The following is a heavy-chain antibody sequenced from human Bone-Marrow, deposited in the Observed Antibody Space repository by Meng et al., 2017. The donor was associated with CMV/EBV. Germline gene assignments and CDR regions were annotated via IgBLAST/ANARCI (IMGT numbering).Heavy chain of an antibody. V-gene: IGHV1-46*01. CDR1: GYTFTSYY. D-gene: IGHD6-13*01. CDR3: ARDVRSSSWTHRYYYYGMDV. Sequence: ASEKVSCKASGYTFTSYYMHWVRQAPGQGLEWMGIINPSGGSTSYAQKFQGRVTMTRDTSTSTVYMELSSLRSEDTAVYYCARDVRSSSWTHRYYYYGMDVWCQGTTVTVSS. J-gene: IGHJ6*02. CDR2: INPSGGST.